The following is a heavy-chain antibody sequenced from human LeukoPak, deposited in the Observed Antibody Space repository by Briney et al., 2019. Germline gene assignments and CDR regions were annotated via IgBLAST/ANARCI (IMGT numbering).Heavy chain of an antibody. Sequence: GESLKISCKGSGYSFTTYWIGWLRQVPGKGLEWMGIIYPGDSDTRYSPSFQGQVTISADKSISTAYLQWSSLKASDTAMYYCARAGYSSGWYSNKGNWFDPWGQGTLVTVSS. V-gene: IGHV5-51*01. D-gene: IGHD6-19*01. CDR3: ARAGYSSGWYSNKGNWFDP. J-gene: IGHJ5*02. CDR1: GYSFTTYW. CDR2: IYPGDSDT.